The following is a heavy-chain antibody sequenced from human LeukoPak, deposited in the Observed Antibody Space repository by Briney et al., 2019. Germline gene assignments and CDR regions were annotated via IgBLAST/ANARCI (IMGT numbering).Heavy chain of an antibody. CDR1: GGSISSSSYY. Sequence: SETLSLTCTVSGGSISSSSYYWGWIRQPPGKGLEWIGSIYYSGSTYYNPSLKSRVTITVDTYKNQFSLKLSSVTAADTAVYYCARARAPDSSGYYWGQGTLVTVSS. D-gene: IGHD3-22*01. CDR2: IYYSGST. CDR3: ARARAPDSSGYY. V-gene: IGHV4-39*07. J-gene: IGHJ4*02.